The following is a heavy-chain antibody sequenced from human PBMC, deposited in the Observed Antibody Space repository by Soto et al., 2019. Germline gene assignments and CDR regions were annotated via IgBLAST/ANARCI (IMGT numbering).Heavy chain of an antibody. CDR2: VSYDGSNK. Sequence: QVQLVESGGGVVQPGWSLRLSCASSGFTFSSYAMHWVRQAPGKVLEWMALVSYDGSNKYYADSGKGRFNVSRDNSKNTLYLQMNSLRAEDTAVYYCAKETDLADGPVAYWGQGALVTVSS. CDR3: AKETDLADGPVAY. V-gene: IGHV3-30*18. D-gene: IGHD3-10*01. J-gene: IGHJ4*02. CDR1: GFTFSSYA.